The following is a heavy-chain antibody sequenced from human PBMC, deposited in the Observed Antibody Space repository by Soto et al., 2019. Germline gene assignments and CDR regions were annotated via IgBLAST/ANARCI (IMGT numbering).Heavy chain of an antibody. Sequence: SSETLSLTCTVSGGSISSGGYYWSWIRQHPGKGLEWIGYIYYSGSTYYNPSLKSRVTISVDTSKNQFSLKLSSVTAADTAVYYCAREGYYGMDVWGQGTTVTVSS. CDR2: IYYSGST. J-gene: IGHJ6*02. CDR1: GGSISSGGYY. CDR3: AREGYYGMDV. V-gene: IGHV4-31*03.